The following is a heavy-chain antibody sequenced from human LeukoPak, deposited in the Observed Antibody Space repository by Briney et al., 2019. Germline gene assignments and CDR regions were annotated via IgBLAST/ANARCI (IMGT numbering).Heavy chain of an antibody. CDR3: ARVEKYYGSGSYSNWFDP. CDR2: IIPIFGTA. J-gene: IGHJ5*02. V-gene: IGHV1-69*06. CDR1: GGTFSSYA. Sequence: VASVKVSCKASGGTFSSYAISWVRQAPGQGLEWMGVIIPIFGTANYAQKFQGRVTITADKSTSTAYMELSSLRSEDTAVYYCARVEKYYGSGSYSNWFDPWGQGTLVTVSS. D-gene: IGHD3-10*01.